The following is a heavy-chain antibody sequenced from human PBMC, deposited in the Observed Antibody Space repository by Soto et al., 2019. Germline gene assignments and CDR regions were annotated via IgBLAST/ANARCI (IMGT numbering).Heavy chain of an antibody. J-gene: IGHJ4*02. D-gene: IGHD6-19*01. Sequence: GGSLRLSCAASGFTFSSYAMHWVRQAPGKGLEWVAVISYDGSNKYYADSVKGRFTISRDNSKNTLYLQMNSLRAEDTAVYYCARCWTWGSGWQKRGGVDYWGQGTLVTVSS. CDR1: GFTFSSYA. V-gene: IGHV3-30-3*01. CDR2: ISYDGSNK. CDR3: ARCWTWGSGWQKRGGVDY.